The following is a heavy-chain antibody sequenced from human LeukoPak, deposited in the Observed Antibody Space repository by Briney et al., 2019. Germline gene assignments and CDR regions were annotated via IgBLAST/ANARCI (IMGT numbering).Heavy chain of an antibody. J-gene: IGHJ4*02. CDR1: GYTFTGYY. V-gene: IGHV1-46*01. D-gene: IGHD2-15*01. Sequence: ASVKVSCKASGYTFTGYYMHRVRQAPGQGLEWMGIINPSGGSTSYAQKFQGRVTMTRDTSTSTVYMELSSLRSEDTAVYYCARAGGYCGRISCPYYFDYWGQGSLVAVSS. CDR3: ARAGGYCGRISCPYYFDY. CDR2: INPSGGST.